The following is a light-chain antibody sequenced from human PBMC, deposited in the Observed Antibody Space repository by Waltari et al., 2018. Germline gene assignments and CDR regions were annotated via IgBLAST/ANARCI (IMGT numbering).Light chain of an antibody. J-gene: IGKJ5*01. V-gene: IGKV1-12*01. Sequence: DIQMTQSPSSVSASVGDRVTITCRASKGISRWLAWYQQKPGKAPKLLIYGTSNLQSGVPSRFSGSGSGTHFTLTVSSLQPEDFAIYYCQQANSFPITFGQGTRLEIK. CDR2: GTS. CDR3: QQANSFPIT. CDR1: KGISRW.